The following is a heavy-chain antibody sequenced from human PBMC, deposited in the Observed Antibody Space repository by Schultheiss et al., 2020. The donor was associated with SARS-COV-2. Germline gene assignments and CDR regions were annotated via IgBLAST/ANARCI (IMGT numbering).Heavy chain of an antibody. CDR1: GYTFSDYY. CDR3: ARDEKLLLRPSNFDY. CDR2: INAGNGDT. D-gene: IGHD2-15*01. V-gene: IGHV1/OR15-3*02. J-gene: IGHJ4*02. Sequence: ASVKVSCKAYGYTFSDYYMHWVRQAPGQRLEWMGWINAGNGDTRYSQKFQGRVTMTTDTSTSTAYMELRSLRSDDTAVYYCARDEKLLLRPSNFDYWGQGTLVTVSS.